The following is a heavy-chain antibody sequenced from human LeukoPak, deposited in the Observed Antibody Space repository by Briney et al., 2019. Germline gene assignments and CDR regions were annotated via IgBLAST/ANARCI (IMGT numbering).Heavy chain of an antibody. V-gene: IGHV3-20*01. CDR3: VRANYYYDSSGYFNFDY. CDR1: GFILDDYG. J-gene: IGHJ4*02. CDR2: INLNGGST. D-gene: IGHD3-22*01. Sequence: GGSLRLSCAASGFILDDYGMSWVRQAPGKGLEWVSSINLNGGSTSYADSVKGRFTISRDNAKNSLYLQMSSLRAEDTALYHCVRANYYYDSSGYFNFDYWGQGTLVTVSS.